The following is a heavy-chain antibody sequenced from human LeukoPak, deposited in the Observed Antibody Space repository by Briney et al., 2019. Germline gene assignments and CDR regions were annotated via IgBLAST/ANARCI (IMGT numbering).Heavy chain of an antibody. CDR1: GGSISSSSYY. D-gene: IGHD5-12*01. CDR3: ARFDIVATMVDY. CDR2: IYYSGST. J-gene: IGHJ4*02. Sequence: PSETLSLTCTVSGGSISSSSYYWGWIRQPPGKGLEWIGSIYYSGSTYYNPSLKSRVTISVDTSKNQFSLKLSSVTAADTAVYYCARFDIVATMVDYWGQGTLVTVSS. V-gene: IGHV4-39*07.